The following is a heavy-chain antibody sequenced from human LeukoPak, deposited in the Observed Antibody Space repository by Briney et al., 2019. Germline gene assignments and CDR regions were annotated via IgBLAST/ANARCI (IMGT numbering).Heavy chain of an antibody. CDR1: GGSISSSSYY. CDR2: IYYSGST. Sequence: SETLSLTCTVSGGSISSSSYYWGWIRQPPGKGLEWIGSIYYSGSTYYNPSLKSRVTISVDTSKNQFSLKLSSVTAADTAVYYCARGDATMIRGGAESNYYMDVWAKGTTVTVSS. CDR3: ARGDATMIRGGAESNYYMDV. V-gene: IGHV4-39*01. D-gene: IGHD3-10*01. J-gene: IGHJ6*03.